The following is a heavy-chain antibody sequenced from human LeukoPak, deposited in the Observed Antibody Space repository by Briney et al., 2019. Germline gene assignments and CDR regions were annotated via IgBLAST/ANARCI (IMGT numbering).Heavy chain of an antibody. CDR1: GGSISSSTYY. V-gene: IGHV4-39*07. D-gene: IGHD2-21*01. Sequence: SETLSLTCTVSGGSISSSTYYWGWIRQPPGKGLEWIGNIYYSGSTYYNPSLKSRVAISFDTSKNQFSLKLSSVTAADTAMYYCARGRALFDWGQGTLVTVSS. CDR3: ARGRALFD. J-gene: IGHJ4*02. CDR2: IYYSGST.